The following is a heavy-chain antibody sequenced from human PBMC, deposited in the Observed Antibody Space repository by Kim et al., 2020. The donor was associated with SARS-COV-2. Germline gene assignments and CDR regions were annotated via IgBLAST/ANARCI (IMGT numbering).Heavy chain of an antibody. D-gene: IGHD3-9*01. CDR3: VTGSAPHSPSFEF. CDR1: GFTFSSKW. V-gene: IGHV3-74*01. Sequence: GGSLRLSCAASGFTFSSKWMHWVRQAPGKGLVWVSRINSDGSSTSYADSVKGRFTISRDNAKNTLNLQMNSLRADDTALYYCVTGSAPHSPSFEFWGQGTLVPVSS. J-gene: IGHJ4*02. CDR2: INSDGSST.